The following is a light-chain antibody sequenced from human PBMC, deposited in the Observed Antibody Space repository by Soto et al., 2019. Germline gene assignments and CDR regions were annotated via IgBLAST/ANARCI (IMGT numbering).Light chain of an antibody. CDR1: SSDVGGYEH. Sequence: QSALTQPPSASGSPGQSVTLSCTGSSSDVGGYEHVSWYQQHPGRVPKPLIYDVSKRLSGVPDRFSGSKSGNTASLTVSGLQAEHEADYYCSSYAGSDNMIFGGGTKLTVL. J-gene: IGLJ2*01. V-gene: IGLV2-8*01. CDR3: SSYAGSDNMI. CDR2: DVS.